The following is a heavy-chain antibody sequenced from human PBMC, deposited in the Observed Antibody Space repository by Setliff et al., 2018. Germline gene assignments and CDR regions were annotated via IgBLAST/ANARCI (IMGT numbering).Heavy chain of an antibody. D-gene: IGHD6-13*01. J-gene: IGHJ6*02. CDR1: GGTFSSYA. CDR2: ISVYNGKT. V-gene: IGHV1-8*02. CDR3: ARTYSSSWYYYYGMGV. Sequence: ASVKVSCKASGGTFSSYAISWVRQAPGQGLEWMGWISVYNGKTKYAQKFQGRVTMTRNTSISTAYMELSSLRSEDTAVYYCARTYSSSWYYYYGMGVWGQGTTVTVSS.